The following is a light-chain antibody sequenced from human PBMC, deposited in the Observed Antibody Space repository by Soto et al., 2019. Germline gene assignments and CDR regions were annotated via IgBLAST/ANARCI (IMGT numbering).Light chain of an antibody. J-gene: IGKJ1*01. Sequence: DIQMTQSPSTLSASVGDRVTITCRASQSITDWLAWYQQKPGKAPKFLIYKASNLESGVPSRFSGSGSGTEFTLTISNVQPDDFATYYCQYYVSYSWTCGQGTKVEIK. CDR2: KAS. CDR1: QSITDW. V-gene: IGKV1-5*03. CDR3: QYYVSYSWT.